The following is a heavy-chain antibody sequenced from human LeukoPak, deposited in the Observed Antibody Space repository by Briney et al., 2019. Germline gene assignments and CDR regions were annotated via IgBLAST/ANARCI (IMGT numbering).Heavy chain of an antibody. V-gene: IGHV1-46*01. Sequence: ASVKVSCKASGGTFSSYAISWVRQAPGQGLEWMGIINPSGGSTSYAQKFQGRVTMTRDMSTSTVYMELSSLRSEDTAVYYCARMGDYYDYWGQGTLVTVSS. D-gene: IGHD4-17*01. J-gene: IGHJ4*02. CDR3: ARMGDYYDY. CDR1: GGTFSSYA. CDR2: INPSGGST.